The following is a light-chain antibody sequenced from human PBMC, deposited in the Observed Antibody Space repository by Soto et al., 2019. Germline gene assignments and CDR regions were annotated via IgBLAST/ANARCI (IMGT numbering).Light chain of an antibody. V-gene: IGLV2-8*01. J-gene: IGLJ3*02. CDR2: EVN. Sequence: QSALTQPPSASGSPGQSVTISCTEASSDVGGNDYVSWYQHHPGKVPKLMIFEVNKRPSGVPHRFSGSKSGNTASLTVSGLQAEDEADYYCCSYGFAGSDYLVFGGGTKLTVL. CDR3: CSYGFAGSDYLV. CDR1: SSDVGGNDY.